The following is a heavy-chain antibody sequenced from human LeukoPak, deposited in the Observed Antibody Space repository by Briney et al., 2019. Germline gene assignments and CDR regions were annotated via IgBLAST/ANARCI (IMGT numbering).Heavy chain of an antibody. Sequence: VASVKVSCKASGGTFSSYAISWVRQAPGQGLEWMGGIIPIFGTANCAQKFQGRVTITADEFTSTAYMELSSLRSEDTAVYYCAREDGVVVVPAAMPPSAYGMDVWGQGTTVTVSS. J-gene: IGHJ6*02. CDR2: IIPIFGTA. CDR1: GGTFSSYA. CDR3: AREDGVVVVPAAMPPSAYGMDV. D-gene: IGHD2-2*01. V-gene: IGHV1-69*13.